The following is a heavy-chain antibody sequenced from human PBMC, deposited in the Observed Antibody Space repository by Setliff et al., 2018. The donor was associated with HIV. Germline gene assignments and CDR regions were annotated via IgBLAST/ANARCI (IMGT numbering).Heavy chain of an antibody. V-gene: IGHV1-46*01. D-gene: IGHD1-26*01. Sequence: ASVKVSCKASGYSFTAYYLHWVRQAPGQGLEWMGWINPSGGSTWYAQKFQGRVTMTGDTSTNTLYMELSSLRSEDTAVYYCARGWEGGMDYWGQGTLVTVSS. J-gene: IGHJ4*02. CDR1: GYSFTAYY. CDR2: INPSGGST. CDR3: ARGWEGGMDY.